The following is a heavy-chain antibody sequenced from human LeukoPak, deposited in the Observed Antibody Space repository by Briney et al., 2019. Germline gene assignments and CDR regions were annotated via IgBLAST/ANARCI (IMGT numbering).Heavy chain of an antibody. V-gene: IGHV3-7*03. CDR1: GFNFSIYW. CDR3: ARGGGGSDY. Sequence: GGSLRPSCAVSGFNFSIYWMSWVRQAPGKGLEWVANIKQDGSEKYYVDSVKGRFTISRDNAKNSLYLQMNSLRAEDTAVYHCARGGGGSDYWGQGTLVTVSS. J-gene: IGHJ4*02. CDR2: IKQDGSEK.